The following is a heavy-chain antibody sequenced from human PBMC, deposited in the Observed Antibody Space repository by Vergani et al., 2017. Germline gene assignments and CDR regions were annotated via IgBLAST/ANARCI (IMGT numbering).Heavy chain of an antibody. Sequence: EVQLVESGGGLVQPGRSLRLSCEASGITFWKFGMHWVRQGPGKGLEWVSGISWNSGAVDYADSVRGRFTISRDNAKNSLFLEMNSLRFEDTAVYYCGKSIGGYFSMDGVDVWGQGTTVTVSS. J-gene: IGHJ6*02. CDR2: ISWNSGAV. V-gene: IGHV3-9*01. CDR3: GKSIGGYFSMDGVDV. D-gene: IGHD3-22*01. CDR1: GITFWKFG.